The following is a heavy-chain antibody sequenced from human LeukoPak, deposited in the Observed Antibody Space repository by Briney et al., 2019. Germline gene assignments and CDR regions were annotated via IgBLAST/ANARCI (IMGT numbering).Heavy chain of an antibody. CDR1: GGSIIGSY. CDR2: IYNTVDV. J-gene: IGHJ4*02. Sequence: SETLPLTCTVSGGSIIGSYWTWIRQSPGGGLEYIGYIYNTVDVNYSPSLKSRVTISIDMSRSQFSLRLKSVTAADTAIYYCARSRNYDSTGYNPTYYFDFWGQRARVTVSS. CDR3: ARSRNYDSTGYNPTYYFDF. D-gene: IGHD3-22*01. V-gene: IGHV4-59*01.